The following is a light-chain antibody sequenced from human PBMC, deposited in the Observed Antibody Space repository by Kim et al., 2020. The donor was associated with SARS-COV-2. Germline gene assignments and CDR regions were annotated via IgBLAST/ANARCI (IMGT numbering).Light chain of an antibody. CDR2: YDS. V-gene: IGLV3-21*04. J-gene: IGLJ3*02. CDR3: QVWDSSSDHPV. Sequence: SYELTQPPSVSVAPGKTARITCGGNNIGNNSVHWYQQKPGQAPVLVIYYDSDRPSGIPERFSGSNSGNTATLTISRVEAGDEADYYCQVWDSSSDHPVFG. CDR1: NIGNNS.